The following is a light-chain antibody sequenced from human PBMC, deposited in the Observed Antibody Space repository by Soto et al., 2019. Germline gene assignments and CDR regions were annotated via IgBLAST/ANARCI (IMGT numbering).Light chain of an antibody. Sequence: EIVLTQSPGTLSLSPGERATLSCRASQSVGNNYLAWYQQKPGQAPRFLIYDASSRATGIPDRFSGSGSGTDFTITISRLEPEDFAAYYCEQYGSTPLTFGGGTKVEIK. CDR3: EQYGSTPLT. CDR1: QSVGNNY. J-gene: IGKJ4*01. V-gene: IGKV3-20*01. CDR2: DAS.